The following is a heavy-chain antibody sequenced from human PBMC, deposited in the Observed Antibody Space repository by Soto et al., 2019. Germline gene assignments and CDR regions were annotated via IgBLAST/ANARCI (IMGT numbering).Heavy chain of an antibody. D-gene: IGHD3-3*01. CDR3: ARGGLSKYYDF. V-gene: IGHV4-34*01. CDR1: GGSFSGYC. Sequence: PSETLSLTCAVYGGSFSGYCWSWIRQPPGKGLEWIGEINHSGSTNYNPSLKSRVTISVDTSKNQFSLKLSSVTAADTAVYYCARGGLSKYYDFWGQGTTVTVSS. CDR2: INHSGST. J-gene: IGHJ6*02.